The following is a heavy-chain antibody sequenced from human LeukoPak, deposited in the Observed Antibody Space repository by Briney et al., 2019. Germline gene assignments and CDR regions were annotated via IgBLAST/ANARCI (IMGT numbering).Heavy chain of an antibody. J-gene: IGHJ4*02. Sequence: ASVKVSCKTSGYAFSNFGINWVRQAPGQGLEWMGWISGNNDNPNYGQKFQGRFTVTTDSSTSTAYMELRNLTFDDTAVYYCARDGTSTDDYWGQGTLVTVSS. V-gene: IGHV1-18*01. CDR2: ISGNNDNP. D-gene: IGHD2-2*01. CDR3: ARDGTSTDDY. CDR1: GYAFSNFG.